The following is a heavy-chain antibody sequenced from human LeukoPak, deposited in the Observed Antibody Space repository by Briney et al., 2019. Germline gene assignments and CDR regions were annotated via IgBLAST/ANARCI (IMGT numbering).Heavy chain of an antibody. CDR2: IKQDGNEK. CDR3: ARDGVAPGLYFDY. D-gene: IGHD2-8*01. Sequence: GRSLRLSCAASGLTFSSYGMHWVRQAPGKGLEWVASIKQDGNEKYYVDSVKGRFTISRDNTKYSLYLQMNSLRAEDTAVYYCARDGVAPGLYFDYWGQGNLVTVSS. V-gene: IGHV3-7*01. CDR1: GLTFSSYG. J-gene: IGHJ4*02.